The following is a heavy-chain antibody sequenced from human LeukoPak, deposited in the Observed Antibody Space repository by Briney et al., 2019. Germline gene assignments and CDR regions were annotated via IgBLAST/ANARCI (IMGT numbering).Heavy chain of an antibody. CDR2: IYSGGST. V-gene: IGHV3-53*05. CDR1: GFIVSSNY. CDR3: ATSYYYYGMDV. J-gene: IGHJ6*02. Sequence: GGSLRLSCAASGFIVSSNYMSWVRQAPGKGLEWVSVIYSGGSTYYADSVKGRFTISRDNSKNTLYLQMNSLRAEDTAVYYCATSYYYYGMDVWGQGTTVTVSS.